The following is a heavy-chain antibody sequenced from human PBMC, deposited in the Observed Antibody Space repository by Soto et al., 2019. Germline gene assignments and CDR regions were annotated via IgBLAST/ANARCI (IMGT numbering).Heavy chain of an antibody. J-gene: IGHJ6*02. CDR2: ISAYNGIT. D-gene: IGHD3-3*01. CDR1: GYTFTSYG. CDR3: ARYPTIVGVVQNYGMDV. V-gene: IGHV1-18*01. Sequence: QVQLVQSGAEVKKPGASVKVSCKASGYTFTSYGISWVRQAPGQALEWMGWISAYNGITNYAQKLQGRVTMTTDTSTSTAYMELRSLRSDDTAVYYCARYPTIVGVVQNYGMDVWGQGTTVTVSS.